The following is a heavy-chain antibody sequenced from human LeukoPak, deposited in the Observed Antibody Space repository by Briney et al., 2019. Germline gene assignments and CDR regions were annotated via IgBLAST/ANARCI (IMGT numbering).Heavy chain of an antibody. CDR1: GFTFSNYA. CDR2: ISSNGGST. CDR3: ARRSSGRFHYFDY. D-gene: IGHD6-25*01. Sequence: GGSLRLSCAASGFTFSNYAMHWVRQAPGKGLEYVSAISSNGGSTYYANSVKGRFTISRDNSNNTLYLQMGSLRAEDMAVYYCARRSSGRFHYFDYWGQGTLVTVSS. J-gene: IGHJ4*02. V-gene: IGHV3-64*01.